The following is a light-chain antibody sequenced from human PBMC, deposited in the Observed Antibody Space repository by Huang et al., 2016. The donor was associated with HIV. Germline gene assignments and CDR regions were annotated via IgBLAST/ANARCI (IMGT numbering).Light chain of an antibody. CDR1: QSVSSN. V-gene: IGKV3-15*01. CDR2: GAA. J-gene: IGKJ4*01. Sequence: EIVMTQSPATLSVSPGERAPLPCRASQSVSSNLAWYQQLPGQAPRHLIHGAANRATGIPAGFSGSGSGAEFTLTIRRLQSEDFAVYYCQQYNNWPPAFGGGIKVEIK. CDR3: QQYNNWPPA.